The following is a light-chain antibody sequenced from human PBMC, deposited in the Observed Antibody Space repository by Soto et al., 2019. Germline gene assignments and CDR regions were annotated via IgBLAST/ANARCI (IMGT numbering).Light chain of an antibody. J-gene: IGKJ5*01. CDR3: QQHNQWPIT. CDR2: SAS. CDR1: QSVSSD. Sequence: EIVFTQSPGPLSLSPGERATLSCRASQSVSSDLAWYHQKPGQAPRLLIYSASTRATGIPARFSGSGSGTEFTLTINSLQSEDSAVYYCQQHNQWPITFGQGTRLEIK. V-gene: IGKV3-15*01.